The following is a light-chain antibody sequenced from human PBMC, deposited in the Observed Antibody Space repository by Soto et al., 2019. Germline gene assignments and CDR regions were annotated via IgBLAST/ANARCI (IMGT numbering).Light chain of an antibody. CDR2: SGD. V-gene: IGLV8-61*01. CDR1: SGSVSSRYY. CDR3: VLYMKGDIRV. Sequence: QTVVTQEASLSVSPGGTVTLTCGLTSGSVSSRYYPSWYRQDPGQTPRTLIYSGDIRSSGVPDRFSGSILGSKAALTITGAHEDDESVYSCVLYMKGDIRVFGGGTKLTVL. J-gene: IGLJ3*02.